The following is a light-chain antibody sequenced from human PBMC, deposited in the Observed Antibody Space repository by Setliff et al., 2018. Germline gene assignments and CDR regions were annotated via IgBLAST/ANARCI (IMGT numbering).Light chain of an antibody. J-gene: IGLJ2*01. Sequence: QSALTQPASVSGSPGQSVTTACAGTSSDVGGYNYVSWYQQHPGRAPKLMIYEVTKRPSGVSDRFSGSKSGNTASLTISGLQAEDEADYYCLSYTSETTHALFAGGTKVTVL. CDR2: EVT. CDR3: LSYTSETTHAL. CDR1: SSDVGGYNY. V-gene: IGLV2-14*03.